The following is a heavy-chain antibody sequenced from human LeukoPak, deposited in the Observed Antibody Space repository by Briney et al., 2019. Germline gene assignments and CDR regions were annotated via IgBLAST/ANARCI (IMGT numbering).Heavy chain of an antibody. CDR1: GLTFSSYW. CDR2: INSDGSST. CDR3: ARGGFPVHYYYMDV. Sequence: GGSLRLSCAASGLTFSSYWMHWVRQAPGKGLVWVSRINSDGSSTSYADSVKGRFTISRDNAKNTLYLQMNSLRAEDTAVYYCARGGFPVHYYYMDVWGKGTTVTISS. J-gene: IGHJ6*03. V-gene: IGHV3-74*01. D-gene: IGHD5-12*01.